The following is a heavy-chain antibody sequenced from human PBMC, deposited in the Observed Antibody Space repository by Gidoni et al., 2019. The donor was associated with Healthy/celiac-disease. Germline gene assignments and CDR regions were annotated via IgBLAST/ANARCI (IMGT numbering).Heavy chain of an antibody. D-gene: IGHD5-12*01. CDR2: INHSGST. Sequence: QVQLQQWGAGLLKPSETLSLTCAVYGGSFSGYYWSWIRQPPGKGLEWIGEINHSGSTNYNPSLKSRVTISVDTSKNQFSLKLSSVTAADTAVYYCARVRRGRSAYYYYYYGMDVWGQGTTVTVSS. J-gene: IGHJ6*02. CDR1: GGSFSGYY. V-gene: IGHV4-34*01. CDR3: ARVRRGRSAYYYYYYGMDV.